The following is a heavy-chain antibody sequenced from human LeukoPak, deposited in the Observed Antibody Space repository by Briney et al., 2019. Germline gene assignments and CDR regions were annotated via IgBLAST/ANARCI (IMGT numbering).Heavy chain of an antibody. CDR1: GYSFTSYW. J-gene: IGHJ6*02. Sequence: GESLKISCKGSGYSFTSYWIGWVRQMPGKGLEWMGIIYPGDSDTRYSPPFQGQVTISADKSISTAYLQWSSLKASDTAMYYCARSPPLLRFFWDTFEYVGMDVWGQGTTVTVSS. CDR2: IYPGDSDT. CDR3: ARSPPLLRFFWDTFEYVGMDV. D-gene: IGHD3-3*01. V-gene: IGHV5-51*01.